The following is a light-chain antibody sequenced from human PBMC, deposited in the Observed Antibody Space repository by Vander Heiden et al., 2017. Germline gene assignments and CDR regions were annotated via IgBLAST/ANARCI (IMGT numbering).Light chain of an antibody. V-gene: IGKV3-15*01. J-gene: IGKJ4*01. CDR1: QSVSSS. CDR2: DTS. CDR3: QQYKAWPLT. Sequence: EIVITQSPATLSVSPGERATLSCRASQSVSSSFAWYQQRPGQAPRLLIHDTSTRAPGIPARFSGSGSGTEFTLTISSLQSEDFAVYYCQQYKAWPLTFGGGTKVEIK.